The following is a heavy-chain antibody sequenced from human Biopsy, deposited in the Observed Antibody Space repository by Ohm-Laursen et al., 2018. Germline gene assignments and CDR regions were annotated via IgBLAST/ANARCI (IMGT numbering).Heavy chain of an antibody. CDR2: IIPGTGTA. J-gene: IGHJ6*02. V-gene: IGHV1-69*13. D-gene: IGHD3-16*01. CDR3: VAYPGSAFFEYNDDYAMDV. CDR1: GCTFTSYA. Sequence: SVKVSCKASGCTFTSYAIHWVRQAPGQGLEWMGGIIPGTGTADYAKRFQGRVTITADVTTNTAYMDLTGLRTKVTAVYYCVAYPGSAFFEYNDDYAMDVWGQGTTVTVSS.